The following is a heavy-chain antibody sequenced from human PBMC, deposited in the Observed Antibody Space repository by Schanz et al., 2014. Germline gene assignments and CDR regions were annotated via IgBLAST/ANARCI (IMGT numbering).Heavy chain of an antibody. CDR2: IGVDGTTT. J-gene: IGHJ4*02. Sequence: EVQLLESGGGLVQPGGSLRLSCAASGFTFSSYSMNWVRQAPGKGLEWVSVIGVDGTTTYYADSVKGRFTVSRDNSKNTLYLQLNSLRAEDTAVYYCANNWNLDYWGQGTLVTVYS. CDR3: ANNWNLDY. V-gene: IGHV3-23*01. D-gene: IGHD1-20*01. CDR1: GFTFSSYS.